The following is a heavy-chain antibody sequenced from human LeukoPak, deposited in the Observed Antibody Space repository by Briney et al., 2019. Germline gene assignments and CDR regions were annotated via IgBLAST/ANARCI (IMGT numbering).Heavy chain of an antibody. V-gene: IGHV3-9*01. CDR2: ISWNSGSI. CDR3: AKDRGAIAAAGIDY. J-gene: IGHJ4*02. Sequence: GGSLRLSCAASGFTFDDYAMHWVRQAPGKGLEWVSGISWNSGSIGYADSVKGRFTISIDNAKNSLYLQMNSLRAEDTALYYCAKDRGAIAAAGIDYWGQGTLVTVSS. D-gene: IGHD6-13*01. CDR1: GFTFDDYA.